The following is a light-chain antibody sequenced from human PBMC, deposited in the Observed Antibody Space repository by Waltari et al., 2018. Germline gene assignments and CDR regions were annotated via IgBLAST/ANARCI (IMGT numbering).Light chain of an antibody. CDR3: QSADSSGSVV. CDR2: KDS. V-gene: IGLV3-25*03. J-gene: IGLJ2*01. Sequence: ALTKPPSLSVSPGQTARITCSGDVLSKQYAHWHQQRPGRAPVLEIYKDSERRSGNPDRSSGSSSGTTVTLTISGAQAEDEADYDCQSADSSGSVVFGGGTKLTVL. CDR1: VLSKQY.